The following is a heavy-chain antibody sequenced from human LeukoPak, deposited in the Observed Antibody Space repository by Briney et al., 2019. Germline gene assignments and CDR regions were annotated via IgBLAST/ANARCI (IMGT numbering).Heavy chain of an antibody. CDR3: AKDSIAVAGTSFDY. CDR1: GFTFSNYV. J-gene: IGHJ4*02. Sequence: GGSLRLSCKASGFTFSNYVMSWVRQAPGKGLEWVSAISEGSSKTYYADSVKGRFTVSRDNSKNTLYLQMNSLRAEDTAVYYCAKDSIAVAGTSFDYWGQGTLVTVSS. V-gene: IGHV3-23*01. CDR2: ISEGSSKT. D-gene: IGHD6-19*01.